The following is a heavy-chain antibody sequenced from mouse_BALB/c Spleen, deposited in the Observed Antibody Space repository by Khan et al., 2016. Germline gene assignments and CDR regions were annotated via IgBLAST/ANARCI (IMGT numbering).Heavy chain of an antibody. Sequence: QVRLQQSGPELVKPGASVRISCKASGYTFTSYYIHWVKQRPGQGLEWIGWIYPGNVNTKYNEKFKGKATLTADKSSSTAYMQLSSLTSEDSAVYCCARGGLRRGYYFGYWGQGTTLTVSS. CDR1: GYTFTSYY. V-gene: IGHV1S56*01. CDR2: IYPGNVNT. J-gene: IGHJ2*01. CDR3: ARGGLRRGYYFGY. D-gene: IGHD2-4*01.